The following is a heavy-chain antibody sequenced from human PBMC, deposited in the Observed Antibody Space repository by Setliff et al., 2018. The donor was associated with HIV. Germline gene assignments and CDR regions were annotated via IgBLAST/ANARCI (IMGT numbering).Heavy chain of an antibody. Sequence: SETLSLTCTVSGGSISGYYWGWIRQPPGKGLEWIGYIYTRGSTYSNPSLRSRLSISLDTSKNQFSLELYSVTAADTAVYYCATHYGSGSYYNYWGQGMLVTVSS. CDR2: IYTRGST. V-gene: IGHV4-4*08. D-gene: IGHD3-10*01. CDR3: ATHYGSGSYYNY. CDR1: GGSISGYY. J-gene: IGHJ4*02.